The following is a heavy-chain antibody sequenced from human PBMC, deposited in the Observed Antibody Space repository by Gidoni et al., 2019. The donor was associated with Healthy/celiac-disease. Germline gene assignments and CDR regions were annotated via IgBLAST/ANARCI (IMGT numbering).Heavy chain of an antibody. D-gene: IGHD2-2*01. Sequence: EVQLVQSGAEVKKPGESLTISCKGSGYSFTSYCIGCVLQVPGKGQEWRGIIYPGESDTRYSPSFQGQVTISADKSISTAYLQWSSLKASDTAMYYCARGFAVVVPAATSSWFDPWGQGTLVTVSS. V-gene: IGHV5-51*01. CDR3: ARGFAVVVPAATSSWFDP. J-gene: IGHJ5*02. CDR2: IYPGESDT. CDR1: GYSFTSYC.